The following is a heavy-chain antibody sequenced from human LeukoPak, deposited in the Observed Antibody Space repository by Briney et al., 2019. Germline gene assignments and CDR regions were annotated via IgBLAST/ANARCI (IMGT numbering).Heavy chain of an antibody. Sequence: GGSRGLSCAASGFTFSGYSMNWVRQAPGKGLEWVSYISSGGSTIYYADSVKGRFTISRDNAKNSLFLQMNSLRAEDAAVYYCATVKRGGGSFYFDYWGQGTLVTVSS. J-gene: IGHJ4*02. D-gene: IGHD2-15*01. V-gene: IGHV3-48*01. CDR3: ATVKRGGGSFYFDY. CDR2: ISSGGSTI. CDR1: GFTFSGYS.